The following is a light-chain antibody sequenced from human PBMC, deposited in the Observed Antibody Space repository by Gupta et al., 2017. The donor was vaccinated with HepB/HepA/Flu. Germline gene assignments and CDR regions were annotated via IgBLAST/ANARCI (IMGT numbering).Light chain of an antibody. Sequence: DIVLTQSPESLAVSLGERAAINYKSSQSVLYSSRNKNYLAWYQQRPGQPPKLLIDWASTRESGVPDRFSGSGSGTDFTLTISSLQAEDVAVYYCQQYYSTPHTFGRGTKLEIK. J-gene: IGKJ2*01. V-gene: IGKV4-1*01. CDR2: WAS. CDR3: QQYYSTPHT. CDR1: QSVLYSSRNKNY.